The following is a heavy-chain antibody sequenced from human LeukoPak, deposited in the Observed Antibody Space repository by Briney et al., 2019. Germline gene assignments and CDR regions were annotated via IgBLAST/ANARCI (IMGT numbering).Heavy chain of an antibody. CDR1: GYSISSGYY. V-gene: IGHV4-38-2*01. Sequence: ASETLSLTCAVSGYSISSGYYWGWIRQPPGKGLEWIGNIYHSGSTYYNPSLNRLLTVPVDTSKTQFSLNLSSVTAPDTAVYYCARAGKSGSRYYFDYWGQGTLVTVSS. J-gene: IGHJ4*02. D-gene: IGHD1-26*01. CDR2: IYHSGST. CDR3: ARAGKSGSRYYFDY.